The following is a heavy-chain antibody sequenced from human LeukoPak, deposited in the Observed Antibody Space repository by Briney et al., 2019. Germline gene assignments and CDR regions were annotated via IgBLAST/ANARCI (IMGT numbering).Heavy chain of an antibody. CDR3: AKERARLTVAGTIDY. Sequence: GGSLRLSCAASGFTFDDYGMSWVRQAPGKGLEWVSGINWNGGSTGYADSVKGRFTISRDNSKNTLYLQMNSLRAEDTAVYYCAKERARLTVAGTIDYWGQGTLVTVSS. V-gene: IGHV3-20*04. CDR2: INWNGGST. J-gene: IGHJ4*02. CDR1: GFTFDDYG. D-gene: IGHD6-19*01.